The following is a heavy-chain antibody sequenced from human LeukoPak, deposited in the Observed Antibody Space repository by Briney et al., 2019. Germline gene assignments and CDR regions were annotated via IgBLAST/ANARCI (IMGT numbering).Heavy chain of an antibody. CDR1: GYSFTSYW. CDR3: ARHVGSSWTYYDY. Sequence: GGSLQISCKGSGYSFTSYWIGWVRQMPGKGLEGMGIIYPGDSDTRYSPSFQGQVTISADKSISTAYLQWSSLKASDTAMYYCARHVGSSWTYYDYWGQGTLVTVSS. J-gene: IGHJ4*02. D-gene: IGHD6-13*01. V-gene: IGHV5-51*01. CDR2: IYPGDSDT.